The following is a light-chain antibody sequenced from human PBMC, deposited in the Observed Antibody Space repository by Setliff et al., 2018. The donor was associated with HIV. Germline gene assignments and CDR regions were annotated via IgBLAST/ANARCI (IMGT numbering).Light chain of an antibody. CDR3: SSFRRSSLSSYV. Sequence: QSALAQPRSVSGSPGQSVTISCTGASSDVGAYNYVSWYQQNPGKAPKLMIYDVNKRPSGVPDRFSGSKSGNTASLTISGLQAEDEADYYCSSFRRSSLSSYVFGSGTKVTV. J-gene: IGLJ1*01. CDR1: SSDVGAYNY. CDR2: DVN. V-gene: IGLV2-11*01.